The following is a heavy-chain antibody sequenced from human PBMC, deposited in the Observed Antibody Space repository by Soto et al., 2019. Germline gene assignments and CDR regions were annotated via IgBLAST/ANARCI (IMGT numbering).Heavy chain of an antibody. D-gene: IGHD2-8*01. CDR2: ISRDGSNK. V-gene: IGHV3-30-3*01. J-gene: IGHJ4*02. CDR1: GFTFSRYA. CDR3: ARSRNGAVPDSINF. Sequence: PGGSLRLSCAASGFTFSRYAMHWVRQAPGEGLEWLAVISRDGSNKYYGDSVKGRFTVSRDNSNNTLYLSMTSLRPDDTAVFYCARSRNGAVPDSINFWGQGTLVTVSS.